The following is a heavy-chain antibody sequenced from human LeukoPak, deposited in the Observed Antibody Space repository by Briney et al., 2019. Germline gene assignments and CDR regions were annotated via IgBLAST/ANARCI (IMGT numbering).Heavy chain of an antibody. V-gene: IGHV3-30*02. J-gene: IGHJ4*02. CDR1: GFTFSDYG. Sequence: GGSLRLSCAASGFTFSDYGMHWVRQAPGKGLEWVSFIRYDGSNAYYADPVKGRFTLTRDNAKNTLHLQMNSLRAQDTAVYYCAKVVTDSNGYTLWGQGTLVTVSS. CDR2: IRYDGSNA. D-gene: IGHD5-18*01. CDR3: AKVVTDSNGYTL.